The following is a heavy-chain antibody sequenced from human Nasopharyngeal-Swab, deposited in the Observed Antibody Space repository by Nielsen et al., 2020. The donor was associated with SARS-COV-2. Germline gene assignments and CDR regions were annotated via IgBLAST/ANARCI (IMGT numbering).Heavy chain of an antibody. Sequence: SETLSLTCAVYGGSFSGYYWSWIRQPPGKELEWIGEINHSGSTNYNPSLKSRVTISVDTSKNQFSLKLSSVTAADTAVYYCARGLNGGHWGQGTLVTVSS. CDR3: ARGLNGGH. CDR2: INHSGST. D-gene: IGHD3-16*01. J-gene: IGHJ4*02. V-gene: IGHV4-34*01. CDR1: GGSFSGYY.